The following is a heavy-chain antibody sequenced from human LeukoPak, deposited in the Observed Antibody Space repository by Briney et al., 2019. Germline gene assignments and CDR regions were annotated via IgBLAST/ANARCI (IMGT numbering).Heavy chain of an antibody. V-gene: IGHV4-34*01. CDR2: INHSGST. CDR3: ARQNASLAAFDY. Sequence: SETLSLTCAVYGGSFSGYYWSWIRQPPGKGLEWIGEINHSGSTNYNPSLKSRVTISVDTSKNQFSLKLSSVTAADTAMYYCARQNASLAAFDYWGQGSLVTVSS. J-gene: IGHJ4*02. CDR1: GGSFSGYY. D-gene: IGHD2-2*01.